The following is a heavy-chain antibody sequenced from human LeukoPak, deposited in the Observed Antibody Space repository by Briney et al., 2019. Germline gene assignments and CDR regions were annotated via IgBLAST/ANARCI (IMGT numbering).Heavy chain of an antibody. CDR2: IYPGDSDT. D-gene: IGHD3-9*01. CDR1: GYSFTSYW. V-gene: IGHV5-51*01. CDR3: ARGRDILTGYYTYYFDH. Sequence: GESLKISCKGSGYSFTSYWIGWVRQMPGKGLEWMGIIYPGDSDTRYSPSFQGQVTISADKSISTAYLQWSSLKASDTAMYYCARGRDILTGYYTYYFDHWGQGTLVTVSS. J-gene: IGHJ4*02.